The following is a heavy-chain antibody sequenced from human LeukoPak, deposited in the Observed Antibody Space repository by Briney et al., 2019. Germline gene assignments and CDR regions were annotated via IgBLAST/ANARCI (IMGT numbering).Heavy chain of an antibody. D-gene: IGHD5-12*01. CDR3: ARDRYGGYYYFDY. Sequence: GGSLRLSCAASGFTFSSYAMHWVRQAPGKGLEWVAVISYDGSNKYYADSVKGRFTISRDNSKNTLYLQMNSLRAEDTAVYCCARDRYGGYYYFDYWGQGTLVTVSS. CDR1: GFTFSSYA. CDR2: ISYDGSNK. J-gene: IGHJ4*02. V-gene: IGHV3-30-3*01.